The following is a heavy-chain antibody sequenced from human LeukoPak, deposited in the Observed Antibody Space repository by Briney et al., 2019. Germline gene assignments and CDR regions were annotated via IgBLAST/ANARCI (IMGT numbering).Heavy chain of an antibody. CDR2: ISGSGGST. CDR3: AKDSNWNFVGAFDI. Sequence: GGSLRLSCAASGFTFSSYAMSWVRQAPGKGLEWVSAISGSGGSTYYADSVRGRFTISRDNSKNTLYLQINSLRAEDTALYYCAKDSNWNFVGAFDIWGQGTMVTVSS. V-gene: IGHV3-23*01. D-gene: IGHD1-7*01. CDR1: GFTFSSYA. J-gene: IGHJ3*02.